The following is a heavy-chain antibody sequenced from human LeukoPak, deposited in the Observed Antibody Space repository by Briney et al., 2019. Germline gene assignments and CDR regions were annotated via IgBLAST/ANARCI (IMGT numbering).Heavy chain of an antibody. CDR3: ARARYCSGGSCYWTPYYYYGMDV. CDR2: IIPIFGTA. CDR1: GGTFSSYA. V-gene: IGHV1-69*06. J-gene: IGHJ6*04. Sequence: SVKVSCKASGGTFSSYAISWVRQAPGQGLEWMGGIIPIFGTANYAQKFQGRVTITADKSTCTAYMELSSLRSEDTAVYYCARARYCSGGSCYWTPYYYYGMDVWGKGTTVTVSS. D-gene: IGHD2-15*01.